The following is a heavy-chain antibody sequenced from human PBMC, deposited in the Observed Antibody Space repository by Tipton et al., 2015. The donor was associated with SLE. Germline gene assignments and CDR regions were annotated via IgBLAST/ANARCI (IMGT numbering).Heavy chain of an antibody. J-gene: IGHJ4*02. Sequence: SLRLSCAASGFTFDDYGMSWVRQAPGKGLEWVSGINWNGGSTGYADSVKGRFTIFRDNAKNSLYLQMNSLRAEDTAWYYCARGRDPGYSSSWFDYWGQGTLVTVSS. D-gene: IGHD6-13*01. CDR2: INWNGGST. CDR3: ARGRDPGYSSSWFDY. CDR1: GFTFDDYG. V-gene: IGHV3-20*04.